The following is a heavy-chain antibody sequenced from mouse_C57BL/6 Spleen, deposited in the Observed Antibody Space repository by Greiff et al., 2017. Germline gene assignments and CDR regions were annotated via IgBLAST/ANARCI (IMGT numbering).Heavy chain of an antibody. Sequence: VQLQQPGAELVRPGSSVKLSCKASGYTFTSYWMHWVKQRPIKGLEWIGNIDPSDSETHYNQKFKDKATLTVDKSSSTAYMQLSSLTSEDSAVYYCARGGNYFGWFAYWGQGTLVTVSA. V-gene: IGHV1-52*01. D-gene: IGHD2-1*01. CDR2: IDPSDSET. CDR3: ARGGNYFGWFAY. CDR1: GYTFTSYW. J-gene: IGHJ3*01.